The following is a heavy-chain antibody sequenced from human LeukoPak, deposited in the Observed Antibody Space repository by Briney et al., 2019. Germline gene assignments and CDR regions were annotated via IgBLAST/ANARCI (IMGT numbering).Heavy chain of an antibody. Sequence: ASVKVSCKASGYTFISYGISWVRQAPGQGLEWMGWISAYNGNTNYAQKLQGRVTMTTDTSTSTAYMELRSLRSDDTAVYYCARDSEGYCSGGSCSDYYYYMDVWGKGTTVTVSS. J-gene: IGHJ6*03. CDR1: GYTFISYG. V-gene: IGHV1-18*01. CDR3: ARDSEGYCSGGSCSDYYYYMDV. D-gene: IGHD2-15*01. CDR2: ISAYNGNT.